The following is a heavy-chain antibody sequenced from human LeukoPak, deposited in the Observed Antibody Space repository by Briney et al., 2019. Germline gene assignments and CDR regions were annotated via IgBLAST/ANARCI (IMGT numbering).Heavy chain of an antibody. Sequence: ASVKVSCKASGYTFTGYCMHWVRQAPGQGLEWMGWINPNSGGTNYAQKFQGRVTITRDTSISTAYMELSRLRSDDTAVYYCARDIPSGYDYSNYREEAFDIWGQGTMVTVSS. V-gene: IGHV1-2*02. CDR3: ARDIPSGYDYSNYREEAFDI. J-gene: IGHJ3*02. CDR1: GYTFTGYC. CDR2: INPNSGGT. D-gene: IGHD4-11*01.